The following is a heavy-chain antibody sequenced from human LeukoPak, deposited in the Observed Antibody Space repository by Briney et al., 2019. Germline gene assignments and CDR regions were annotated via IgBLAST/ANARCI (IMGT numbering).Heavy chain of an antibody. CDR2: IYYSGST. CDR3: ARVLGSSSPNRGYYYYYGMDV. D-gene: IGHD6-13*01. CDR1: GGSISSYY. V-gene: IGHV4-59*01. J-gene: IGHJ6*02. Sequence: KTSETLSLTCTVSGGSISSYYWSWIRQPPGKGLEWIGYIYYSGSTNYNPSLKSRVTISVDTSKNQFSLKLSSVTAADTAVYYCARVLGSSSPNRGYYYYYGMDVWGQGTTVTVSS.